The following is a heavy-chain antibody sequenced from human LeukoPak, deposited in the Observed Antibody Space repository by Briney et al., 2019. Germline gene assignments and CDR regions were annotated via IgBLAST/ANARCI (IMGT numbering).Heavy chain of an antibody. CDR1: GGSISSYY. V-gene: IGHV4-59*01. D-gene: IGHD2-2*01. CDR3: ARGGCSSTSCYGDFGY. CDR2: IYYSGST. J-gene: IGHJ4*02. Sequence: PSETLSLTCTVSGGSISSYYWSWIRQPPGKGLEGIGYIYYSGSTNYNPSLKSRVTISVDTSKNQFSLKLSSVTAADTAVYYCARGGCSSTSCYGDFGYWGQGTLVTVSS.